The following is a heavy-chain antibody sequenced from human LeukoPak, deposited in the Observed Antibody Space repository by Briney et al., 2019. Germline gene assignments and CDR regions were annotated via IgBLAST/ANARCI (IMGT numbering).Heavy chain of an antibody. D-gene: IGHD2-15*01. J-gene: IGHJ5*02. CDR1: GGSISSYH. CDR2: IYYSGST. V-gene: IGHV4-59*12. CDR3: ARGRVVVVAASTRFDP. Sequence: SETLSLTCTVSGGSISSYHWSWIRQPPGKGLEWIGYIYYSGSTNYNPSLKSRVTISVDTSKNQFSLKLSSVTAADTAVYYCARGRVVVVAASTRFDPWGQGTLVTVSS.